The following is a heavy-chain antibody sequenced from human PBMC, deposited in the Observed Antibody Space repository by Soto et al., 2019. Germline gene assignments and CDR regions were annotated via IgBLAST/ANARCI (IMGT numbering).Heavy chain of an antibody. D-gene: IGHD2-8*01. CDR2: IYWDGDK. CDR3: EQRGVFGAVDS. CDR1: GFSLTTSGVG. V-gene: IGHV2-5*02. Sequence: QITLKESGPTLVKPTQTLTLTCTFSGFSLTTSGVGVGWIRQPPGKALGWLALIYWDGDKRYSPSPKSRLTLAKDSSINEVVLTMTNMHPVDTATYFCEQRGVFGAVDSWGEGTLVAVSS. J-gene: IGHJ5*01.